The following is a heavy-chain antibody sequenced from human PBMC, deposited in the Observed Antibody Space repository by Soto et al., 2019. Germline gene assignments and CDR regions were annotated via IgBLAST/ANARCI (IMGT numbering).Heavy chain of an antibody. Sequence: QVQLVQSGAEVKKPGSSVKVSCKASGDTFSNHTISWVRQAPGQGLEWMGRIIPILGVANYAQKFQGRVTITADKSTSTAYLELSSLRSADTAVYYCARVAEMGTVIKGYDYYMDVWGKGTTVTVSS. CDR2: IIPILGVA. D-gene: IGHD4-17*01. J-gene: IGHJ6*03. CDR1: GDTFSNHT. CDR3: ARVAEMGTVIKGYDYYMDV. V-gene: IGHV1-69*04.